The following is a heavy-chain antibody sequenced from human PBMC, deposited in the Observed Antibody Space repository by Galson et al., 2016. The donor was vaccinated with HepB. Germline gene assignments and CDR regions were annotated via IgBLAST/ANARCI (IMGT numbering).Heavy chain of an antibody. V-gene: IGHV3-74*01. D-gene: IGHD3-3*01. CDR2: IEGDGNSP. Sequence: SLRLSCAVSGFTFRNHQMHWVRQVPGKGLVWVSRIEGDGNSPIYADSVKGRFTISRDNAENTLYLQMNSLRAEDTAVYYCARVLSGPDYWGQGTLVTVSS. CDR3: ARVLSGPDY. CDR1: GFTFRNHQ. J-gene: IGHJ4*02.